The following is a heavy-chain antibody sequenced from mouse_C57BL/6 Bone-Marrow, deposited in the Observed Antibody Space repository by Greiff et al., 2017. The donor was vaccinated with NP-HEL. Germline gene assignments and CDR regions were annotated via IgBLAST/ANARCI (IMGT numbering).Heavy chain of an antibody. CDR3: AREGGYGYDEGRGARDY. V-gene: IGHV1-54*01. CDR1: GYAFTNYL. J-gene: IGHJ4*01. CDR2: INPGSGGT. Sequence: QVQLQQSGAELVRPGTSVKVSCKASGYAFTNYLIEWVKQRPGQGLEWIGVINPGSGGTNYNEKFKGKATLTADKSSSTAYMQLSSLTSEDSAVYFCAREGGYGYDEGRGARDYWGQGTSVTVAS. D-gene: IGHD2-2*01.